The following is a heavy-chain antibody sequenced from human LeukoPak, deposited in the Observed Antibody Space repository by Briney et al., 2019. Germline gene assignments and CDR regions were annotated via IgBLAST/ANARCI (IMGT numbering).Heavy chain of an antibody. D-gene: IGHD3-16*02. CDR2: IYQSGST. V-gene: IGHV4-30-2*01. Sequence: PSPTLSLNCAVSGRSISIGGYSWTWVRQPPGKGLEWIGYIYQSGSTYYNPSLKSLVTISVDRSKNQFSLKLSPVTAADTAVYYCAREEIMITFGGVIGWFDPWGQGTLVTVSS. CDR3: AREEIMITFGGVIGWFDP. J-gene: IGHJ5*02. CDR1: GRSISIGGYS.